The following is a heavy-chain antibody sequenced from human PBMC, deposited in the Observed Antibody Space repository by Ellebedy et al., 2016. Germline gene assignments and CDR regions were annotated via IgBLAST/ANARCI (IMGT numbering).Heavy chain of an antibody. J-gene: IGHJ4*02. CDR2: ISYSGST. CDR3: ARETDGYTYFDF. V-gene: IGHV4-61*03. CDR1: GGSFSGSDSY. D-gene: IGHD5-24*01. Sequence: SETLSLXCSVSGGSFSGSDSYWSWIRQPPGRGLEWIGYISYSGSTNYNPSLKSRVTISLDTSKNHFSLKLSSVTAADTAVYYCARETDGYTYFDFWGQGTLVTVSS.